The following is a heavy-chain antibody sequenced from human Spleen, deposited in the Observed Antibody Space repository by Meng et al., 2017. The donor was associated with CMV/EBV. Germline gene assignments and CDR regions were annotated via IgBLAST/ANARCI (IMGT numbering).Heavy chain of an antibody. J-gene: IGHJ4*02. CDR1: GFTFDDYA. CDR2: ISWNSRKL. Sequence: GGSLRLSCVVFGFTFDDYAMHWVRQAPGKGLEWVSGISWNSRKLDYADSVKGRFTISRDNAKNSMYLQMNSLRAEDTAVYYCARVPQSGSYYFDYWGQGTLVTVSS. D-gene: IGHD1-26*01. V-gene: IGHV3-9*01. CDR3: ARVPQSGSYYFDY.